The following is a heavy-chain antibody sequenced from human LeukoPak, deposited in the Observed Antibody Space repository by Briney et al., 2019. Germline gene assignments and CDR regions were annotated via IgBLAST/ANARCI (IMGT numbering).Heavy chain of an antibody. CDR3: AKDKGPNNWNDVWYFDY. V-gene: IGHV3-30*02. Sequence: PGGSLRLSCAASGFTFSSYGMHWVRQAPGKGLEWVAFIRYDGSNKYYADSVKGRFTISRDNSENTLYLQMNSLRAEDTAVYYCAKDKGPNNWNDVWYFDYWGQGTLVTVSS. D-gene: IGHD1-20*01. CDR1: GFTFSSYG. CDR2: IRYDGSNK. J-gene: IGHJ4*02.